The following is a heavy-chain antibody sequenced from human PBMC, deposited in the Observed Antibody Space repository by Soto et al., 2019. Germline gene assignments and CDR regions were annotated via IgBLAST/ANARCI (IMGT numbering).Heavy chain of an antibody. Sequence: QVQLQESGPGLVKPSETLSLTCTVSGGSISSYYWSWIRQPPGKGLEWIGYIYYSGSTNDNPSLKSRVTVSVDTSKNPFSLKLSSVTAAYTAVYYCARSVWFGDLGGYYYYGMDVWGQGTTVTVSS. CDR2: IYYSGST. J-gene: IGHJ6*02. CDR3: ARSVWFGDLGGYYYYGMDV. CDR1: GGSISSYY. D-gene: IGHD3-10*01. V-gene: IGHV4-59*01.